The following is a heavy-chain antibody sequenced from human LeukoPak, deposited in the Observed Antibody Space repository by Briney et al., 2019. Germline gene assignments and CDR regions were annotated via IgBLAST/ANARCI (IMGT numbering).Heavy chain of an antibody. V-gene: IGHV3-48*01. CDR1: GFTFSSYS. D-gene: IGHD3-10*01. CDR2: ISSSSTI. CDR3: ATGSLDFDY. J-gene: IGHJ4*02. Sequence: GGSLRLSCAASGFTFSSYSMNWVRQAPGKGLEWVSYISSSSTIYYADSVKGRFTISRDNAKNSLYLQMNSLRAEDTAVYYCATGSLDFDYWGQGTLVIVSS.